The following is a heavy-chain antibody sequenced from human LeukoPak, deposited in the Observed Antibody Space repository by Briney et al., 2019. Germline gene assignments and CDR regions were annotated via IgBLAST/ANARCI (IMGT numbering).Heavy chain of an antibody. CDR3: AREKGPKLLWFGEPSYWFDP. CDR2: IYTSGST. Sequence: SETLSLTCTVSGGSISSYYWSWTRQPAGKGLEWIGRIYTSGSTNYNPSLKSRVTMSVDTSKNQFSLKLSSVTAADTAVYYCAREKGPKLLWFGEPSYWFDPWGQGTLVTVSS. D-gene: IGHD3-10*01. V-gene: IGHV4-4*07. J-gene: IGHJ5*02. CDR1: GGSISSYY.